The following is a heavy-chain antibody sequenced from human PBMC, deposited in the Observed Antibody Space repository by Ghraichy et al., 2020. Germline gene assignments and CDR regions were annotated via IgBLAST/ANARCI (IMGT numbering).Heavy chain of an antibody. V-gene: IGHV1-18*01. J-gene: IGHJ6*03. D-gene: IGHD3-3*01. CDR3: ARAENDFWSGYSIYVANPGSYYYYMDV. CDR2: ISAYNGNT. Sequence: ASVKVSCKASGYTFTSYGISWVRQAPGQGLEWMGWISAYNGNTNYAQKLQGRVTMTTDTSTSTAYMELRSLRSDDTAVYYCARAENDFWSGYSIYVANPGSYYYYMDVWGKGTTVTVSS. CDR1: GYTFTSYG.